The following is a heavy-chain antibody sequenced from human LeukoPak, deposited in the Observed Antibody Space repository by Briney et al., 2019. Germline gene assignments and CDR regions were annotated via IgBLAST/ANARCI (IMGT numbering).Heavy chain of an antibody. CDR2: IKTDGTST. D-gene: IGHD1-14*01. CDR3: HPLAYNNN. V-gene: IGHV3-74*01. Sequence: GGSLRLSRAASGFSFTNHWMHWVRQVPGKGLVWVSLIKTDGTSTSYADSVKGRFTMSRDNARQMVYLQMNGLRAEDSAVYYCHPLAYNNNWGQGTLVTVSS. J-gene: IGHJ4*02. CDR1: GFSFTNHW.